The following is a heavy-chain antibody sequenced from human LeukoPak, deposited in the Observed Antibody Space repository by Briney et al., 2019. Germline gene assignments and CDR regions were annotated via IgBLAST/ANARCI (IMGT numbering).Heavy chain of an antibody. V-gene: IGHV3-48*01. J-gene: IGHJ5*02. CDR2: ITSSSTTI. Sequence: GGSLRLSCAASGFTFSSYNMNWVRQAPGKGLEWISYITSSSTTIYYADSVKGRFTISRDNSKNALYLQMNSLRAEDTAVYYCAKVADSHWYWFDPWGQGTLVTVSS. CDR1: GFTFSSYN. D-gene: IGHD2-8*02. CDR3: AKVADSHWYWFDP.